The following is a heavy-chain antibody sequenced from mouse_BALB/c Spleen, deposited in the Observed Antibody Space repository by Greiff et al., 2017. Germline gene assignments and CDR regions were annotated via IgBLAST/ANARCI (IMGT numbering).Heavy chain of an antibody. CDR2: IWAGGST. CDR1: GFSLTSYG. V-gene: IGHV2-9*02. Sequence: VMLVESGPGLVAPSQSLSITCTVSGFSLTSYGVHWVRQPPGKGLEWLGVIWAGGSTNYNSALMSRLSISKDNSKSQVFLKMNSLQTDDTAMYYCARALDGYHLYAMDYWGQGTSVTVSS. J-gene: IGHJ4*01. D-gene: IGHD2-3*01. CDR3: ARALDGYHLYAMDY.